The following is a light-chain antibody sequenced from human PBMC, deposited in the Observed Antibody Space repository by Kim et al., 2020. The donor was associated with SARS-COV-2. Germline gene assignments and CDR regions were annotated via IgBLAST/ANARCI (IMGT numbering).Light chain of an antibody. V-gene: IGKV3-15*01. CDR1: QSVSSD. J-gene: IGKJ1*01. CDR3: QQYNNWWT. Sequence: ETVMTQSPGTLSVSPGERATLSCRASQSVSSDLAWYQQRPGQAPRLLIYDASTRATGIPARFSGSGSGTEFTLTISSLQSEDFAIYHCQQYNNWWTFGQGTKVDIK. CDR2: DAS.